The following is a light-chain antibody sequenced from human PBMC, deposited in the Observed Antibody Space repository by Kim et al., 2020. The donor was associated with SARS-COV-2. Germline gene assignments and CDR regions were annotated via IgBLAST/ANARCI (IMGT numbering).Light chain of an antibody. CDR3: LLSYGTGRVL. CDR1: TRAVTTTHY. Sequence: GGTVTSTWCSSTRAVTTTHYPYLFRQKPRQAPTTLIQDTDNRHSWTPARFSGSLLGDRAALTLSCARLEDEAEDYCLLSYGTGRVLFGGGTQLTVL. CDR2: DTD. V-gene: IGLV7-46*01. J-gene: IGLJ2*01.